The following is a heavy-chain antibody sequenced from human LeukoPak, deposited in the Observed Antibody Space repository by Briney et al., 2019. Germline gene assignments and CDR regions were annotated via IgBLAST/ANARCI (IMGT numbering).Heavy chain of an antibody. CDR3: ARGDCSAASCYYFDY. CDR1: GFRFSGHY. Sequence: PGGSLRLSCAASGFRFSGHYMSWIRQAPGKGLKWVAYISSTVTTVYYADSVKGRFTISRDNTKDSLYLQMSSLKAEDTAVYYCARGDCSAASCYYFDYWGQGTLVTVSS. J-gene: IGHJ4*02. D-gene: IGHD2-15*01. CDR2: ISSTVTTV. V-gene: IGHV3-11*04.